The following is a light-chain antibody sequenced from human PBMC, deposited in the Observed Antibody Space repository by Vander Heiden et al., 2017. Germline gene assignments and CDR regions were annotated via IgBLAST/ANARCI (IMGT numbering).Light chain of an antibody. CDR3: SSYTSSSTRV. J-gene: IGLJ2*01. CDR2: DVS. CDR1: SSNVGGYNY. V-gene: IGLV2-14*03. Sequence: QSALTQPASVSGSPAPSLTISCTGTSSNVGGYNYVSWYQQHPGKAPKLMIYDVSNRPSGVSNRFAGSKSGNTASLTISGLQAEDEADYYCSSYTSSSTRVFGGGTKLTVL.